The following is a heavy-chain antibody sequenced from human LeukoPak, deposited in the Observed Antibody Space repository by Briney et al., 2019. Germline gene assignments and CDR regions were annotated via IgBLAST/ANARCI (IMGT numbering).Heavy chain of an antibody. Sequence: GASVKVSCKASGYTFTDYFLHWVRRAPGQEFELMGWINPNSGATHYIQSFQGRVTMTRDTSLSTAYLQLNSLTSDDTAMYYCARAQYLTAPAGTFANSWGQGTLVTVSS. CDR3: ARAQYLTAPAGTFANS. CDR1: GYTFTDYF. D-gene: IGHD6-13*01. V-gene: IGHV1-2*02. J-gene: IGHJ4*02. CDR2: INPNSGAT.